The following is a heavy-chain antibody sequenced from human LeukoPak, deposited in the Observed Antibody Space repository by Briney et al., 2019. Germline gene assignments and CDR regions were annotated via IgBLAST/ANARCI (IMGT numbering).Heavy chain of an antibody. CDR3: AKEGGSGWYGDY. V-gene: IGHV3-30*18. CDR2: IAYDGSNK. CDR1: GFIFSTYG. J-gene: IGHJ4*02. Sequence: GGFLRLSCAASGFIFSTYGMHWVRQAPGKGLEWVALIAYDGSNKYYGDSVKGRFTISRDNSKNTLYLQMNSLRAEDTAVYYCAKEGGSGWYGDYWGQGTLVTVSS. D-gene: IGHD6-19*01.